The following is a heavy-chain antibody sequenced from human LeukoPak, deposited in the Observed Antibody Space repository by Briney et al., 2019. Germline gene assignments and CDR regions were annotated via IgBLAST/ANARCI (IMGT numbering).Heavy chain of an antibody. Sequence: SETLSLTCAVSGGSISSYYWSWIRQPPGKGPEWVGYVHYSGGTNYNPSLKSRVTISVDTSKNQFSLKLSSVTAADTAVYYCARDGYSGNDGLWGQGSLVTVSS. V-gene: IGHV4-59*01. J-gene: IGHJ4*02. CDR1: GGSISSYY. CDR2: VHYSGGT. D-gene: IGHD5-12*01. CDR3: ARDGYSGNDGL.